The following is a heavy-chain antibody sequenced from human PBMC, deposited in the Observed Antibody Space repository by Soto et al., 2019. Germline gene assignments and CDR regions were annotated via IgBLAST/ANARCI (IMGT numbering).Heavy chain of an antibody. D-gene: IGHD5-12*01. V-gene: IGHV1-69*13. CDR1: GGTFSSYA. J-gene: IGHJ5*02. CDR2: IIPIFGTA. Sequence: SVKVSCKASGGTFSSYAISWVRQAPGQGLEWMGGIIPIFGTANYAQKFQGRVTITADESTSTAYMELSSLRSEDTAVYYCASHLGGYNWFDPWGQGTLVTVSS. CDR3: ASHLGGYNWFDP.